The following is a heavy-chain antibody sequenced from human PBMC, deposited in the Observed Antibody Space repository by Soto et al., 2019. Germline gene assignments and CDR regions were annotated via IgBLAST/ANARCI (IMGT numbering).Heavy chain of an antibody. J-gene: IGHJ4*02. D-gene: IGHD6-13*01. Sequence: SETLSLTCAVYGGSFSGYYWSWIRQPPWKGLEWIGEINHSGSTNYNPSLKSRVTISVDTSKNQFSLKLSSVTAADTAVYYCARGVPYSSSRKGYYFDYWGQGTLVTVSS. CDR3: ARGVPYSSSRKGYYFDY. V-gene: IGHV4-34*01. CDR1: GGSFSGYY. CDR2: INHSGST.